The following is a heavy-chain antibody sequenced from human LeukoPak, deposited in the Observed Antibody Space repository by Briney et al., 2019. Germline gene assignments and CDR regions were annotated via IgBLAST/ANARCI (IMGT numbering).Heavy chain of an antibody. CDR2: ISWKSDII. CDR3: VRSFYTSPPAGMDV. V-gene: IGHV3-9*01. CDR1: GFTFDDYA. Sequence: GGSLRLSCAASGFTFDDYAMHWVRQVPGKGLEWVSTISWKSDIIGYADSVKGRFTISRDNAKSSLYLQMNSLRVEDTALYYCVRSFYTSPPAGMDVWGQGTTVTVSS. J-gene: IGHJ6*02. D-gene: IGHD2-2*02.